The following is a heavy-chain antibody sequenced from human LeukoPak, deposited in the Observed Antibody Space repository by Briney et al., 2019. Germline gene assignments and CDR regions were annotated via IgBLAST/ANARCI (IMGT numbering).Heavy chain of an antibody. V-gene: IGHV3-66*01. CDR2: IYSGGST. Sequence: PGGSLRLSCAASGFTVSSNYMSWVRQAPGKGLEWVSVIYSGGSTYYADSVKGRFTISRDNSKNTLYLQMNSLRVEDTAVYYCATSSLGALDYWGQGTLVTVSS. J-gene: IGHJ4*02. D-gene: IGHD3-3*01. CDR1: GFTVSSNY. CDR3: ATSSLGALDY.